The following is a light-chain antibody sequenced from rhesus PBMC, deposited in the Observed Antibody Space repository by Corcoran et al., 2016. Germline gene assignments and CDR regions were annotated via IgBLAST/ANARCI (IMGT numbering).Light chain of an antibody. CDR2: QVS. J-gene: IGKJ2*01. CDR3: GQGTNLPYT. CDR1: QSLVHSTGNTY. Sequence: DVVMTQSPLSLSITPGQPASISCRSSQSLVHSTGNTYLRWYQQKPGKPPRGLINQVSDRDPGAPDRFRGRGAGTDCTLKIRRVEAEDVGVYYCGQGTNLPYTFVQGTKVEIK. V-gene: IGKV2-65*01.